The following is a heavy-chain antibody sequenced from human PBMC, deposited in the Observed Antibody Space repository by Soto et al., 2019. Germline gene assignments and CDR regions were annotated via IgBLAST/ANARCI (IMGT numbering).Heavy chain of an antibody. CDR1: GGTFSSYA. CDR3: ASPGGTYSSGWDYFDY. D-gene: IGHD6-19*01. Sequence: QVQLVQSGAEVKKHGSSVKVSCKASGGTFSSYAISWVRQAPGQGLEWRGGIIPIFGTANYAQKFQGRVVITADESTSTAYMELSRLRSEDTAVYYCASPGGTYSSGWDYFDYWGQGTLVTVSS. CDR2: IIPIFGTA. V-gene: IGHV1-69*01. J-gene: IGHJ4*02.